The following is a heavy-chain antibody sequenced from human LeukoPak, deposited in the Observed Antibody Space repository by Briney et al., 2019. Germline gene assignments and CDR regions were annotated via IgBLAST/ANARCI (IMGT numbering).Heavy chain of an antibody. V-gene: IGHV3-21*01. CDR2: ISSSSSYI. D-gene: IGHD3-9*01. J-gene: IGHJ4*02. CDR1: GFTFSSYS. Sequence: GGSLRLSCAASGFTFSSYSMKWVRQAPGKGLEWVSSISSSSSYIYYADSVKGRFTISRDNAKNSLYLQMNSLRAEGTVVYYCARVGLTGYPGNDDYWGQGTLVTVSS. CDR3: ARVGLTGYPGNDDY.